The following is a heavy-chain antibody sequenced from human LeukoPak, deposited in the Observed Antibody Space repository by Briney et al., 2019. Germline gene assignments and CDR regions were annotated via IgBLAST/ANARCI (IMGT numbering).Heavy chain of an antibody. D-gene: IGHD3-22*01. CDR1: GGTFSSYA. V-gene: IGHV1-69*05. CDR3: ARGYYYDSSGYFAPASFDY. J-gene: IGHJ4*02. CDR2: IIPIFGTA. Sequence: SVKVSCKASGGTFSSYAISWVRQAPGQGLEWMGRIIPIFGTANYAQKFQGRVTITTDESTSTAYMELSSLRSEDTAGYYCARGYYYDSSGYFAPASFDYWGQGTLVTISS.